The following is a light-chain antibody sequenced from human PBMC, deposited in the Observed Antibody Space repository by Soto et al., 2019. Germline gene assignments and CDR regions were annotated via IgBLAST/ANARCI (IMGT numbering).Light chain of an antibody. CDR2: DAS. CDR3: QQYNSYLLT. V-gene: IGKV1-5*01. CDR1: QSISSW. Sequence: DIQMTPSPSTLSASVGARVTITCRASQSISSWLAWYQQKPGKAPKLLIYDASSLESGVPSRFIGSGSGTEFTLTISSLQTDDFATYYCQQYNSYLLTVGGGTKVEIK. J-gene: IGKJ4*01.